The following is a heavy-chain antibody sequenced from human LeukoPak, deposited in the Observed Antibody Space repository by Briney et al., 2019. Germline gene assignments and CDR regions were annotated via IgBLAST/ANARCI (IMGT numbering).Heavy chain of an antibody. CDR3: AKVGEYTTGWYNYYFGY. CDR1: GYSFTGYY. D-gene: IGHD6-19*01. V-gene: IGHV1-2*02. Sequence: ASVKVSCKAPGYSFTGYYMHWVRQAPGQRLEWMGWINPKSGGTNYEQKFQGRVTMTRDTSISTAYMELSRLRSDDTAVYYCAKVGEYTTGWYNYYFGYWGQGTLVTVSS. CDR2: INPKSGGT. J-gene: IGHJ4*02.